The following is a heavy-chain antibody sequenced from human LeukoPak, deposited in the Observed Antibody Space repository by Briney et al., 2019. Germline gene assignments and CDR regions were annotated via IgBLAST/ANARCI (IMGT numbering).Heavy chain of an antibody. CDR2: IRSKAYGGTT. V-gene: IGHV3-49*03. J-gene: IGHJ4*02. CDR1: GFTFGDYA. Sequence: GGSLRLSCTASGFTFGDYAMSWFRQAPGKGLEWVGFIRSKAYGGTTEYAASVKGRFTISRDNSRSIAYLQMNSLKTEDTAVYYCTRDLKRFSVTPVHFDYWGQGTLVTVSS. D-gene: IGHD4-17*01. CDR3: TRDLKRFSVTPVHFDY.